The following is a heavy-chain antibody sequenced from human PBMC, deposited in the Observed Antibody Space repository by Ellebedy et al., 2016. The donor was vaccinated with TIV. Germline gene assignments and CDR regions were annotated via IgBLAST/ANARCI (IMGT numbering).Heavy chain of an antibody. CDR3: ARQGSSGWHDPIDY. CDR1: GYIFTSSG. D-gene: IGHD6-19*01. J-gene: IGHJ4*02. V-gene: IGHV1-18*01. Sequence: ASVKVSCXASGYIFTSSGITWVRQAPGQGLEWMGWIKNYNGDASLSQKFQGRVTMSTDTSTSTAYMELRSLRSDDTAVYYCARQGSSGWHDPIDYWGQGTLVTVSS. CDR2: IKNYNGDA.